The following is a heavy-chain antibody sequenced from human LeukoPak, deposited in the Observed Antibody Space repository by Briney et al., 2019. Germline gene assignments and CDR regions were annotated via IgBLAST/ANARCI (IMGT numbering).Heavy chain of an antibody. D-gene: IGHD3-10*01. CDR1: GGSISSGGYY. CDR2: IYYSGST. V-gene: IGHV4-31*03. J-gene: IGHJ5*02. CDR3: ARDAGYGSGSYFRWFDP. Sequence: PSETLSLTCTVSGGSISSGGYYWSWIRQHPGKGLEWIGYIYYSGSTYYNPSLKSRVTISVDTSKNQFSLKLSSVTAADTAVYYCARDAGYGSGSYFRWFDPWGQGTPVTVSS.